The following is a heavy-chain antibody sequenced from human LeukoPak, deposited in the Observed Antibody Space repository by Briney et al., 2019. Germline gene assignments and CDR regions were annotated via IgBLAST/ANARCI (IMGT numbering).Heavy chain of an antibody. D-gene: IGHD2-2*01. V-gene: IGHV4-30-4*01. J-gene: IGHJ6*02. CDR2: IYYSGNT. CDR1: GGSISSYY. CDR3: ARGEEGYCSSTSCGRYGMDV. Sequence: SETLSLTCTVSGGSISSYYWSWIRQPPGRGLEWIGNIYYSGNTYYNPSLKSRVTISVDTSKNQFSLKLNSVTAADMAVYYCARGEEGYCSSTSCGRYGMDVWGQGTTVTVSS.